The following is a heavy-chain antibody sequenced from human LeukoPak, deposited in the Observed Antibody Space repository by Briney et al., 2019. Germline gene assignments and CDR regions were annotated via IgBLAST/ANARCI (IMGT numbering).Heavy chain of an antibody. CDR2: ISSSSSYI. Sequence: GGSLRLSCAASGFTFSSYSMNWVRQAPGKGLEWVSSISSSSSYIYYADSVKGRFTISRDDAKNSLYLQMNSLRAEDTAVYYCARKRYSSGWHFDYWGQGTLVTVSS. CDR1: GFTFSSYS. D-gene: IGHD6-19*01. J-gene: IGHJ4*02. CDR3: ARKRYSSGWHFDY. V-gene: IGHV3-21*01.